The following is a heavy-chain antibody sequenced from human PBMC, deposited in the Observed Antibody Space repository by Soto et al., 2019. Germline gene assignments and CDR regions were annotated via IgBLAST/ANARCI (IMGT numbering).Heavy chain of an antibody. CDR1: GYTFSSYA. D-gene: IGHD2-8*01. V-gene: IGHV1-18*04. CDR2: VSPYNGNA. J-gene: IGHJ4*02. Sequence: GASVKVSCKTSGYTFSSYAISWVRQAPGQGLEWMGWVSPYNGNANYTEKFQGRVSMTTDTSTTTAYMELTSLTSDDTAIYYCARAISLIMEAPAYWGQGTLVTVSS. CDR3: ARAISLIMEAPAY.